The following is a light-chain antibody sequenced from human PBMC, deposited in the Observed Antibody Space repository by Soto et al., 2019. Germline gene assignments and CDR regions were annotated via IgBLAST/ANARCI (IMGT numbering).Light chain of an antibody. CDR2: EVS. V-gene: IGLV2-14*01. J-gene: IGLJ2*01. Sequence: QSALTQPASVSGSPGQLITISCTGTSSDIGAYNYVSWYQHHPGKAPKFMMYEVSYRPSGVSDRFSGSKSGDTASLTISGLQAEDEADYYCSSYTSTSTILFGGGTKVTVL. CDR1: SSDIGAYNY. CDR3: SSYTSTSTIL.